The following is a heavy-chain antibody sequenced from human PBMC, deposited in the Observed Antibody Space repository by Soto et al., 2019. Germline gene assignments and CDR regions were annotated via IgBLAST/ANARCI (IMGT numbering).Heavy chain of an antibody. CDR1: GFTFSNFS. CDR2: ISGSGDDT. Sequence: GGSLRLSCVASGFTFSNFSMAWVRQAPGEGLEWVSAISGSGDDTFYADSMKGRFTISRDNSKDTLYLQINSLRAEDTAVYFCAKSRAPYGSTSCYRTYDYWGQGTLVTVSS. D-gene: IGHD3-22*01. J-gene: IGHJ4*02. V-gene: IGHV3-23*01. CDR3: AKSRAPYGSTSCYRTYDY.